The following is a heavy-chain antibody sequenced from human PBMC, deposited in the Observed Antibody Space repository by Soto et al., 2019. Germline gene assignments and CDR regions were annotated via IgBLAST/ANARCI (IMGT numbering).Heavy chain of an antibody. CDR1: GYIFTNFY. CDR3: TRGLASGDY. D-gene: IGHD6-6*01. J-gene: IGHJ4*02. CDR2: INPNGGRT. Sequence: QVQLVQPGAEVKKPGASVKFSCKASGYIFTNFYIHWVRQAPGQGLEWIGIINPNGGRTNYAQNFQGRFTMTRDTSTSTVYLDLSSLRSEDTAVYYCTRGLASGDYWGQGTLITVSS. V-gene: IGHV1-46*01.